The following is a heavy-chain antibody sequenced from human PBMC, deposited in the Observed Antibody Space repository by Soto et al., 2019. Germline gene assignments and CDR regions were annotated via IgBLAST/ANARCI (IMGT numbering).Heavy chain of an antibody. CDR1: GFTFSSYG. J-gene: IGHJ6*02. V-gene: IGHV3-30*18. D-gene: IGHD1-26*01. CDR2: ISYDGSNK. Sequence: GGSLRLSCAASGFTFSSYGMHWVRQAPGKGLEWVAVISYDGSNKYYADSVKGRFTISRDNSKNTLYLQMNSLRAEDTAVYYCAKTLARGSYLDYYYGMDVWGQGTTVTVSS. CDR3: AKTLARGSYLDYYYGMDV.